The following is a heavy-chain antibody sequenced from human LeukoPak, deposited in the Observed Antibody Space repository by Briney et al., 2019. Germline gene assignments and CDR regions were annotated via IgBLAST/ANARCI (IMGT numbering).Heavy chain of an antibody. CDR3: ARVSRYSYGFGYAFDI. V-gene: IGHV1-18*01. J-gene: IGHJ3*02. Sequence: ASVKVSCKASGYTFTSYGISWVRQAPGQGLEWMGWISAYNGNTNYAQKLQGRVTMTTDTSTSTAYMELRSPRSDDTAVYYCARVSRYSYGFGYAFDIWGQGTMVTVSS. D-gene: IGHD5-18*01. CDR1: GYTFTSYG. CDR2: ISAYNGNT.